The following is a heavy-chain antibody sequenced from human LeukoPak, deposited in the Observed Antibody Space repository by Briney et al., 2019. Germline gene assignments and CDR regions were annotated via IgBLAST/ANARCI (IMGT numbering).Heavy chain of an antibody. Sequence: SETLSFTCTVSGGSISSYYWSWIRQPAGKGLEWIGRIYTSGSTNYNPSLKSRVTVSVDTSKNQFSLKLSSVTAADTAVYYCARAITEIVGAHKFDPWGQGTLVTVSS. J-gene: IGHJ5*02. D-gene: IGHD1-26*01. CDR3: ARAITEIVGAHKFDP. CDR1: GGSISSYY. V-gene: IGHV4-4*07. CDR2: IYTSGST.